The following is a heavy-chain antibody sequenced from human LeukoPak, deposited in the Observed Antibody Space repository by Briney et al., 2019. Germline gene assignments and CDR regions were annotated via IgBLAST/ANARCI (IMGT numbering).Heavy chain of an antibody. D-gene: IGHD2-2*01. CDR1: GFTFSSYA. CDR3: AREARYCSSTSCYEGTLYYYYGMDV. CDR2: ISYGGSNK. Sequence: PGGSLRLSCAASGFTFSSYAMHWVRQAPGKGLEWVAVISYGGSNKYYADSVKGRFTISRDNSKNTLYLQMNSLRAEDTAVYYCAREARYCSSTSCYEGTLYYYYGMDVWGQGTTVTVSS. V-gene: IGHV3-30-3*01. J-gene: IGHJ6*02.